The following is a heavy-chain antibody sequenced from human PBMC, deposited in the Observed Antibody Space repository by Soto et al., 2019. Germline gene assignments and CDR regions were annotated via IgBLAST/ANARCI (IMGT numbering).Heavy chain of an antibody. CDR1: GGTFISYA. V-gene: IGHV1-69*13. D-gene: IGHD2-21*02. CDR2: IIPIFGTA. CDR3: ARGAYCGGDCALPYNWFDP. J-gene: IGHJ5*02. Sequence: GLSAKVSCKASGGTFISYAISWVRQDPGQGHEWMGGIIPIFGTANYAQKFQGRVTITADESTSTAYMELSRLRSEDTAVYYCARGAYCGGDCALPYNWFDPWGQGTLVTVSS.